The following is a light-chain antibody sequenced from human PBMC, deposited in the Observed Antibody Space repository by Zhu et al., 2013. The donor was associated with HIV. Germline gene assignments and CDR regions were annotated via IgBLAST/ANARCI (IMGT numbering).Light chain of an antibody. J-gene: IGKJ4*01. Sequence: EMVMTQSPATLSVSPGERATLTCRASQFVAGNLAWYQQKPGQAPRLLIHGASTRATGVPPRFSGSGSGTEFTLTISSLQPEDSATYYCQQSYTVHPLSFGGGTKVEIK. CDR2: GAS. V-gene: IGKV3-15*01. CDR3: QQSYTVHPLS. CDR1: QFVAGN.